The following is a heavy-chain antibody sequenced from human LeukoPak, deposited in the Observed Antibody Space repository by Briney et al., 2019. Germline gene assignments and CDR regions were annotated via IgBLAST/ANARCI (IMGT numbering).Heavy chain of an antibody. CDR2: TYYRSEWYN. CDR3: ARFQVVPTASLDY. V-gene: IGHV6-1*01. CDR1: GDNVSSNSAA. Sequence: SQTLSLTCAISGDNVSSNSAAWNWIRQSPSRGLEWLGRTYYRSEWYNDYAVSVTSRITINPDTSKNQFSLHLNSVTPEDTAVYYCARFQVVPTASLDYWGQGTLVTVAS. J-gene: IGHJ4*02. D-gene: IGHD2-2*01.